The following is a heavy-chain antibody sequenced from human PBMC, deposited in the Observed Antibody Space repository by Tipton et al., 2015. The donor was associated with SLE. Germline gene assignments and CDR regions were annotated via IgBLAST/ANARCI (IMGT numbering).Heavy chain of an antibody. V-gene: IGHV3-30*04. CDR1: GFTFSSYA. J-gene: IGHJ6*03. D-gene: IGHD3/OR15-3a*01. CDR3: ARDLIWDCYSYFYLDV. Sequence: SLRLSCAASGFTFSSYAMHWVRQAPGKGLEWVAAISYDGSNKYYADSVKGRFTISRDNSKNTLYLQMNSLRAEDTAVYYCARDLIWDCYSYFYLDVWGKGTTVTVSS. CDR2: ISYDGSNK.